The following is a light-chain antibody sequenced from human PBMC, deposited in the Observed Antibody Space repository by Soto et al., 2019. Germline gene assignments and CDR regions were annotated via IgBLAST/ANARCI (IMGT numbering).Light chain of an antibody. Sequence: EIVLTHSPGTLSLSPGERATLSCRASQSVSSISLVWYQQKPGQAPRLLISGASSRATGIPDRFSGSGSGTDFTLTISRLEPEDFAVYYCQQFGSSPPWTFGQGTKVEIK. CDR3: QQFGSSPPWT. CDR2: GAS. CDR1: QSVSSIS. V-gene: IGKV3-20*01. J-gene: IGKJ1*01.